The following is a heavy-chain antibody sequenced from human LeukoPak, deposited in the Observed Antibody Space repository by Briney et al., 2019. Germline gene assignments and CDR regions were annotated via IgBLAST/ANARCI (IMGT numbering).Heavy chain of an antibody. Sequence: ASETLSLTCTVSGASISSYYWSWTRQPPGKGLEWIGYIYYSGSTNYNPSLKSRVTISLHTSKNQFFLKLSSVTTADTAVYYCAREGDNYGNWFDPWGQGTLVTVSS. CDR2: IYYSGST. CDR3: AREGDNYGNWFDP. CDR1: GASISSYY. J-gene: IGHJ5*02. D-gene: IGHD5-18*01. V-gene: IGHV4-59*01.